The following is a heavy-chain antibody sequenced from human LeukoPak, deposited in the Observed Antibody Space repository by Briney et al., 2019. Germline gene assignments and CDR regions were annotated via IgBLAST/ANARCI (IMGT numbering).Heavy chain of an antibody. CDR1: GGSISSCY. Sequence: KPSETLSLTCTVSGGSISSCYWSWIRQPPGKGLEWIGYIYYSGSTNYNPSLKSRVTISVDTSKNQFSLKLSSVTAADTAVYYCARGSMITFGGVIVPFDYWGQGTLVTVSS. CDR2: IYYSGST. V-gene: IGHV4-59*01. D-gene: IGHD3-16*02. J-gene: IGHJ4*02. CDR3: ARGSMITFGGVIVPFDY.